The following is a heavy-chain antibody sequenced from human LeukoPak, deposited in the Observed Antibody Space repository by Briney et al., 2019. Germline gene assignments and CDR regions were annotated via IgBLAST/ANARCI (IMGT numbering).Heavy chain of an antibody. Sequence: GESLKISCKGSGYRFTSYWIGWVRQMPGKGLEWMGIIYPGDPDTRYSPSFQGQVTISVDKSISTAYLQWSSLKASDTAMYYCARHTTLAAATSWGQGTLVTVSS. CDR1: GYRFTSYW. V-gene: IGHV5-51*01. J-gene: IGHJ4*02. D-gene: IGHD6-13*01. CDR3: ARHTTLAAATS. CDR2: IYPGDPDT.